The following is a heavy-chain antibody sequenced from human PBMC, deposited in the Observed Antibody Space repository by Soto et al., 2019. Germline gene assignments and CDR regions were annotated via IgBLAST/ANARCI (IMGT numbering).Heavy chain of an antibody. CDR1: GFTFSRYG. J-gene: IGHJ3*02. Sequence: QVQLVESGGGVVQPGRSLRLSCAASGFTFSRYGMHWVRQAPGKGLEWVALISYDGSNKYYPDSVKGRFTISRDNSKNTLYLQMNSLRGEHTAVYYCEKDGPNVDAFDIWGLGTMVTVSS. D-gene: IGHD1-1*01. CDR2: ISYDGSNK. CDR3: EKDGPNVDAFDI. V-gene: IGHV3-30*18.